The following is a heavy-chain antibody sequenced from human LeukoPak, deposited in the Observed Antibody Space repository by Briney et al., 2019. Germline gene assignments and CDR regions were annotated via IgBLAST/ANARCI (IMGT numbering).Heavy chain of an antibody. D-gene: IGHD2-2*03. Sequence: GGSLRLSCAASGFTFSSYSMNWVRQAPGKGLEWVSYISSSSSTIYYADSVKGRFTISRDNAKNSLYLQMNSLRAEDTAVYYCARGPPGYCSSTSCRDNWFDPWGQGTLVTVSS. CDR2: ISSSSSTI. V-gene: IGHV3-48*04. CDR3: ARGPPGYCSSTSCRDNWFDP. J-gene: IGHJ5*02. CDR1: GFTFSSYS.